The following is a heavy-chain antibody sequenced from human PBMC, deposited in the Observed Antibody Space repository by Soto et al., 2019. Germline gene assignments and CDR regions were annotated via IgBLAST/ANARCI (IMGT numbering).Heavy chain of an antibody. Sequence: QVQLQESGPGLVKPSQTLSLTCTVSGGSVSSGGYYWSWIRQHPGKGLEWIAYIYYSGITYHNPSLKSRVTILVDTSKNQFSLKLSSVTAADTAVYYCARALSMGGGMDVWGQGPTVTVSS. CDR3: ARALSMGGGMDV. V-gene: IGHV4-31*03. CDR1: GGSVSSGGYY. J-gene: IGHJ6*02. D-gene: IGHD3-3*02. CDR2: IYYSGIT.